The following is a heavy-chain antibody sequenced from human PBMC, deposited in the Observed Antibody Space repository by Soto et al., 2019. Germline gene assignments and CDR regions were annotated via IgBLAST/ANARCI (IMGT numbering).Heavy chain of an antibody. CDR3: VRNFDY. Sequence: SETLSLTCVVYGGSFSGYYWSWIRQPPGEGLEWLGDINHSGSTNYNPSLKSRVTISIDTSNSQFSLKLSSVTAADTAVYYCVRNFDYWGQGTVATVSS. CDR1: GGSFSGYY. V-gene: IGHV4-34*01. CDR2: INHSGST. J-gene: IGHJ4*02.